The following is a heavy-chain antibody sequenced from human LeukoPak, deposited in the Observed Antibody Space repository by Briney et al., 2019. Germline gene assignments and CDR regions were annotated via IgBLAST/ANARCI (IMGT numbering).Heavy chain of an antibody. V-gene: IGHV4-34*01. D-gene: IGHD7-27*01. CDR2: INHSGST. J-gene: IGHJ5*02. CDR3: ARSKLGFFRWFDP. CDR1: GGSFSGYY. Sequence: NASETLSLTCAVYGGSFSGYYWSWIRQPPGKGLEWIGEINHSGSTYYNPSLKSRATISVDTSKNQFSLKLSSVTAADTAVYYCARSKLGFFRWFDPWGQGTLVTVSS.